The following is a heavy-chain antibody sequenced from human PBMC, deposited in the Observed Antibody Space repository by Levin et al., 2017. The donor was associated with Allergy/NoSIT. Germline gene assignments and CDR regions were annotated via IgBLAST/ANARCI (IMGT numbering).Heavy chain of an antibody. CDR3: AKSQGLSGRSFGD. J-gene: IGHJ4*02. CDR1: GFALSGFA. CDR2: ISDSGAHT. Sequence: PGGSLRLSCAASGFALSGFAMSWVRQAPGQGLGWVSAISDSGAHTYYADSVRGRFTISRDNSRNTLFLQMNTLGAEDTAVYYGAKSQGLSGRSFGDWGQGTLVTVSS. D-gene: IGHD1-26*01. V-gene: IGHV3-23*01.